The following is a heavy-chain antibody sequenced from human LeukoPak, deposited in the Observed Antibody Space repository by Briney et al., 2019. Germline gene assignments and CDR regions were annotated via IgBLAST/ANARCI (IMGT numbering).Heavy chain of an antibody. CDR1: GGTFSSYA. D-gene: IGHD5-12*01. Sequence: AASVKVSCKASGGTFSSYAISWVRQAPGQGLEWMGRIIPIFGIANYAQKSRGRFTITADKSTSTAYMELSSLRSEDTAVYYCARGLATRPLPYAFDIWGQGTMVTVSS. V-gene: IGHV1-69*04. J-gene: IGHJ3*02. CDR2: IIPIFGIA. CDR3: ARGLATRPLPYAFDI.